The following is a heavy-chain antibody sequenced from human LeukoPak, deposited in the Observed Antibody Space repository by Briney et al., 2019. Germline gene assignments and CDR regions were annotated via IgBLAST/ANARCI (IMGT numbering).Heavy chain of an antibody. Sequence: AASVKVSCKASGGTFSSYAISWVRQAPGQGLEWMGGIIPIFGTANYAQKFQGRVTITTDESTSTAHMELSSLRSEDTAVYYCARGPRSTSCPDYWGQGTLVTVSS. CDR1: GGTFSSYA. CDR2: IIPIFGTA. CDR3: ARGPRSTSCPDY. J-gene: IGHJ4*02. D-gene: IGHD2-2*01. V-gene: IGHV1-69*05.